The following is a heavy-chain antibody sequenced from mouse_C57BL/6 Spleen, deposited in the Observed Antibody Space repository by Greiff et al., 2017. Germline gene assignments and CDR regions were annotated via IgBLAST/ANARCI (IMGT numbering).Heavy chain of an antibody. CDR2: ISDGGSYT. V-gene: IGHV5-4*01. CDR3: AREENMGTTSNFFDY. CDR1: GFTFSSYA. D-gene: IGHD2-3*01. J-gene: IGHJ2*01. Sequence: DVQLVESGGGLVKPGGSLKLSCAASGFTFSSYAMSWVRQTPEKRLEWVATISDGGSYTYYPDNVKGRFTISRDNAKNNLYLQMSHLKSEDTAMYYCAREENMGTTSNFFDYWGQGTTLTVSS.